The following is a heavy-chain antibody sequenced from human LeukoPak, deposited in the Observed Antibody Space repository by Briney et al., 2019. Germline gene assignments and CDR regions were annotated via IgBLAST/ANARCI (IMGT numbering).Heavy chain of an antibody. V-gene: IGHV3-23*01. CDR1: RFTLSSYA. D-gene: IGHD2-2*01. CDR3: AKEGCTSTNCYCNY. CDR2: ISGNSGTT. J-gene: IGHJ4*02. Sequence: GGSLRLSCVASRFTLSSYAMSWVRQAPGKGLERVSVISGNSGTTNYADSVKGRFTVSRDNSKNTLYLQMNSLRAEDTAVYYCAKEGCTSTNCYCNYWGQGTLVTVSS.